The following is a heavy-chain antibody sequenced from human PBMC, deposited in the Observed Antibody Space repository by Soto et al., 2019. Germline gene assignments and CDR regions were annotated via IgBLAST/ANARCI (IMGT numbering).Heavy chain of an antibody. CDR2: IYNSGST. J-gene: IGHJ6*02. D-gene: IGHD6-6*01. Sequence: PSETLSLTCTVSGGSLSSYYWSWIRQPPGKGLEWIANIYNSGSTNYNPSLKSRVTISVDTSKNQFSLRLSSLTAADTAVYYCARVSKLVAPKDGKSAYFYAMDVWGHGTTVTVSS. CDR1: GGSLSSYY. V-gene: IGHV4-59*01. CDR3: ARVSKLVAPKDGKSAYFYAMDV.